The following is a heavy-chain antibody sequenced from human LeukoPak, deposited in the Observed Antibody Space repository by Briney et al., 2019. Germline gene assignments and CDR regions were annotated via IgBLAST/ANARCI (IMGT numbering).Heavy chain of an antibody. J-gene: IGHJ6*03. CDR2: IYYSGTT. D-gene: IGHD2-15*01. CDR3: ARDTPIDPYYYYYMDV. Sequence: SETLSLTCTVSGGSFNDHYWRWIRQPPGKGLEWIGYIYYSGTTNYNPSLKSRVDTSKNQLSLKLTSVTAADTAVYYCARDTPIDPYYYYYMDVWGKGTTVTVSS. V-gene: IGHV4-59*11. CDR1: GGSFNDHY.